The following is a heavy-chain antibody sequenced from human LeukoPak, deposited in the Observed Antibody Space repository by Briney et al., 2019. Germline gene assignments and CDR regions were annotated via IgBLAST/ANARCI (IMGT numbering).Heavy chain of an antibody. V-gene: IGHV3-53*01. Sequence: PGGSLRLSCAASGFTVSSNYMSWVRQAPGKGLEWVSIIYSGGSIYYADSVKGRFTISRDNAKNSLYLQMNSLRAEDTAVYYCARDPYDILTGSLDYWGQGTLVTVSS. CDR2: IYSGGSI. CDR1: GFTVSSNY. J-gene: IGHJ4*02. CDR3: ARDPYDILTGSLDY. D-gene: IGHD3-9*01.